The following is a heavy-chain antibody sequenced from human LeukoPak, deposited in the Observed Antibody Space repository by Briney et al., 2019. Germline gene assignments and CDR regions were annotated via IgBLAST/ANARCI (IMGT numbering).Heavy chain of an antibody. J-gene: IGHJ4*02. D-gene: IGHD2-15*01. CDR3: ARGGGEFNN. Sequence: SETLSLTCTVSGGSISSYYWSWIRQPPGKGLEWIGYIYYSGSTNYKPSLKSRVTISEDTSKNQFSLNLTSVTAADTAVYYCARGGGEFNNWGQGTLVTVSS. CDR2: IYYSGST. V-gene: IGHV4-59*08. CDR1: GGSISSYY.